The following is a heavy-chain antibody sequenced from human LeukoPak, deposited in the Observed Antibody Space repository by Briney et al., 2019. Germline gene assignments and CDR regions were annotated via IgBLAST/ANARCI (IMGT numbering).Heavy chain of an antibody. CDR3: ARAPIRYYYGAGGYYYYYMDV. V-gene: IGHV4-4*07. D-gene: IGHD3-10*01. Sequence: PSETLSLTCTVSGGSISTYYWNWIRQPAEKGLEWIGRISTSGSTTYNPSLKSRVTITIDKSRNEVSLHLSSVTAADTAIYYCARAPIRYYYGAGGYYYYYMDVWGKGTTVTISS. J-gene: IGHJ6*03. CDR2: ISTSGST. CDR1: GGSISTYY.